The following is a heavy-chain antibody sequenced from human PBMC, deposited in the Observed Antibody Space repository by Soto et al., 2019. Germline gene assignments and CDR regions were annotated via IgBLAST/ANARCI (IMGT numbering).Heavy chain of an antibody. CDR1: GGSFSGYY. CDR2: INHSGST. CDR3: ARGWGLHLGELSLYYFDY. D-gene: IGHD3-16*02. J-gene: IGHJ4*02. Sequence: SETLSLTCAVYGGSFSGYYWSWIRQPPGKGLEWIGEINHSGSTNYNPSLKSRVTISVETSKNQFSLKLSSVTAADTAVYYCARGWGLHLGELSLYYFDYWGQGTLVTVSS. V-gene: IGHV4-34*01.